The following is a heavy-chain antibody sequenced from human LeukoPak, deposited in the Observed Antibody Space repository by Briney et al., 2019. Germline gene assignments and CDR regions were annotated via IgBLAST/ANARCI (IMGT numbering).Heavy chain of an antibody. CDR1: GFTFSSSA. CDR2: ISGRDGYT. V-gene: IGHV3-23*01. J-gene: IGHJ4*01. Sequence: GGSLRLSCAASGFTFSSSAMSWVRQVPGKGLEWVSAISGRDGYTYYADSVKGRFTISRDNSKDTLFLHMSSLRAEDTAVYYCAKGTIAAAGTDCDYWGQGTQVTVSS. D-gene: IGHD6-13*01. CDR3: AKGTIAAAGTDCDY.